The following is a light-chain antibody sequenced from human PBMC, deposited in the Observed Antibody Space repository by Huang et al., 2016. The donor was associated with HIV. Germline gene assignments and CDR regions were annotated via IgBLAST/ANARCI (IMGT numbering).Light chain of an antibody. V-gene: IGKV3-15*01. CDR2: GAS. Sequence: EVVMTQSPTTLSVSPGESATLSCRTSQYLSTNLAWYQQKPGHAPRLLIYGASTRATVIPDRFSGSGSGTEFTLTIGSLQSEDFALYYCQQYNNWPPGSFGPGTKVDIK. CDR1: QYLSTN. CDR3: QQYNNWPPGS. J-gene: IGKJ3*01.